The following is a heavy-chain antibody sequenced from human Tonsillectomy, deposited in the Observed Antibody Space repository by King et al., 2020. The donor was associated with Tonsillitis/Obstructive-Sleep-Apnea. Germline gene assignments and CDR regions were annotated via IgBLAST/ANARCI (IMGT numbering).Heavy chain of an antibody. CDR1: GFTVSSNY. J-gene: IGHJ4*02. D-gene: IGHD5-12*01. Sequence: VQLVESGGGLIQPGGSLRLSCAASGFTVSSNYMSWVRPAPGKGLEWVSLIYSGGSTYYADSVKGRFTLSRENSKNTTYLQMNSLRAEDTAVYYCARVSGYSGYDFGYWGQGTLVTVSS. CDR3: ARVSGYSGYDFGY. V-gene: IGHV3-53*01. CDR2: IYSGGST.